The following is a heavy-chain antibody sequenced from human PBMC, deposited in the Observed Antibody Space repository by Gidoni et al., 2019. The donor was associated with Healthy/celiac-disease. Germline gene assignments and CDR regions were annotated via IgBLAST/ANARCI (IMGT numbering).Heavy chain of an antibody. J-gene: IGHJ6*02. CDR2: IWYDGSNK. CDR1: GSTFSSYG. Sequence: QVQLVEPGGGVVQPGRSMRVSCAAAGSTFSSYGMHWVRQAPGKGLGWVAVIWYDGSNKFYADSVKGRFTISRDNSKNTLYLQMNSLRAEDTAVYYCARDAASGSPLDYYYYGMDVWGQGTTVTVSS. CDR3: ARDAASGSPLDYYYYGMDV. D-gene: IGHD3-10*01. V-gene: IGHV3-33*01.